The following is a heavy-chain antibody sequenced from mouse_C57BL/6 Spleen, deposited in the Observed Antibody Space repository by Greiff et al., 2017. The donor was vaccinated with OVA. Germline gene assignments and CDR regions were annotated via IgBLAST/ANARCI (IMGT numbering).Heavy chain of an antibody. D-gene: IGHD2-2*01. CDR2: INPNNGGT. J-gene: IGHJ4*01. CDR3: ARWLPYYYAMDY. CDR1: GYTFTDYN. V-gene: IGHV1-18*01. Sequence: EVQLVESGPELVKPGASVKIPCKASGYTFTDYNMDWVKQSHGKSLEWIGDINPNNGGTIYNQKFKGKATLTVDKSSSTAYMELRSLTSEDTAVYYCARWLPYYYAMDYWGQGTSVTVSS.